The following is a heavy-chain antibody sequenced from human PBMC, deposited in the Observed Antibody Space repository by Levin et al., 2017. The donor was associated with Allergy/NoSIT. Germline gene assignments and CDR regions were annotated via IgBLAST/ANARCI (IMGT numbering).Heavy chain of an antibody. D-gene: IGHD6-6*01. J-gene: IGHJ6*03. V-gene: IGHV4-34*01. Sequence: SETLSLTCAVYGGSFSGYYWSWIRQPPGKGLEWIGEINHSGSTNYNPSLKSRVTISVDTSKNQFSLKLSSVTAADTAVYYCARELRAARNLHYYYYMDVGGKGTTVTASS. CDR2: INHSGST. CDR3: ARELRAARNLHYYYYMDV. CDR1: GGSFSGYY.